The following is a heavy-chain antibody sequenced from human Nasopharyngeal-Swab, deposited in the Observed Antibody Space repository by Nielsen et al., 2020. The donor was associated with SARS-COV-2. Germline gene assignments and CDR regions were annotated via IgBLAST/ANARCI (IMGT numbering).Heavy chain of an antibody. V-gene: IGHV4-39*01. CDR2: IYYSGST. Sequence: SETLSLTCTVSGGSISSSSYYWVWIRQPPGKGLEWIGSIYYSGSTYYNPSLKSRVTISVDTSKNQFSLKLSSVTAADTAVYYCARTGTNSIGHYYYMDVWGKGTTVTVSS. D-gene: IGHD3-10*01. CDR3: ARTGTNSIGHYYYMDV. J-gene: IGHJ6*03. CDR1: GGSISSSSYY.